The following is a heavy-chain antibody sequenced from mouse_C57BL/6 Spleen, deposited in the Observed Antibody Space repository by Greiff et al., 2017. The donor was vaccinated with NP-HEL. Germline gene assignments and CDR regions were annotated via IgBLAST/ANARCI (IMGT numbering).Heavy chain of an antibody. J-gene: IGHJ4*01. Sequence: QVQLQQPGAELVKPGASVKLSCKASGYTFTSYWMHWVKQRPGQGLEWIGMIHPNSGSTNYNEKFKSKATLTVDKSSSTAYMQLSSLTSEDSAVYYCARSEGSPYAMDYWGQGTSVTVSS. CDR1: GYTFTSYW. CDR2: IHPNSGST. V-gene: IGHV1-64*01. CDR3: ARSEGSPYAMDY.